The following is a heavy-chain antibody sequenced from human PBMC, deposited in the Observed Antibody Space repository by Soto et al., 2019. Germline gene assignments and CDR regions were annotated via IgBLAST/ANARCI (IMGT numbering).Heavy chain of an antibody. Sequence: QVQLQESGPGLVKPSETLSLTCTVSGGSVSSGSYYWSWIRQPPGKGLAGVGDIYYSGSTNYNPSLKSRVPISVDMTKNQLALKVRSVAAADTALYYCARGSGGGYGEDDAFDIWGQGTIVAVSS. V-gene: IGHV4-61*01. CDR1: GGSVSSGSYY. CDR3: ARGSGGGYGEDDAFDI. D-gene: IGHD2-15*01. CDR2: IYYSGST. J-gene: IGHJ3*02.